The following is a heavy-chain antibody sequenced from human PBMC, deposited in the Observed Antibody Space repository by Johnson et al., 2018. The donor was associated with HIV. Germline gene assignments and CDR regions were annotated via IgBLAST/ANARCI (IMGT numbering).Heavy chain of an antibody. CDR3: AKGILTNDAFDI. D-gene: IGHD3-10*01. Sequence: QVQLVESGGGVVQPGRSLRLSCAASGFTFSSYGMHWVRQAPGKGLEWVAVIWYDGSNKYYADSVKGRFTISRDNSKNMLYLQMNSLRPEDTAVYYCAKGILTNDAFDIWGQGTMVTVSP. CDR1: GFTFSSYG. CDR2: IWYDGSNK. J-gene: IGHJ3*02. V-gene: IGHV3-33*06.